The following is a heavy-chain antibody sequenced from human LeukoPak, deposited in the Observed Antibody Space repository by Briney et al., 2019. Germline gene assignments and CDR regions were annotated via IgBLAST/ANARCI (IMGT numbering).Heavy chain of an antibody. Sequence: GGSLRLSCAASGFTFSIYGMHWVRQSRGKGLEWVVFIRYDGSNKYYADSVKGRFTISRDNSKNTLYLQMNSLRAEDTAAYYCAKASANYDFWSGFDYWGQGTLVTVSS. CDR1: GFTFSIYG. CDR2: IRYDGSNK. D-gene: IGHD3-3*01. J-gene: IGHJ4*02. V-gene: IGHV3-30*02. CDR3: AKASANYDFWSGFDY.